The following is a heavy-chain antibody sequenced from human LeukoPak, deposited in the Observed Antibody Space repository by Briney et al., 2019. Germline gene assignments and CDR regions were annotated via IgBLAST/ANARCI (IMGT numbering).Heavy chain of an antibody. J-gene: IGHJ3*02. CDR3: ARDIDTAMRAFDI. Sequence: PSETLSLTCTVSGGSINSYYWSWIRQPPGKGLEWIGYIYYSGSTNYNPSLKSRVTISVDTSKNQFSLKLSSVTAADTAVYYCARDIDTAMRAFDIWGQGTMVTVSS. V-gene: IGHV4-59*01. CDR1: GGSINSYY. CDR2: IYYSGST. D-gene: IGHD5-18*01.